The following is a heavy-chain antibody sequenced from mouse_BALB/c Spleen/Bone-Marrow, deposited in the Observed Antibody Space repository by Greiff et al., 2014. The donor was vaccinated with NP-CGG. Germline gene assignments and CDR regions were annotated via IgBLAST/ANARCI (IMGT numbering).Heavy chain of an antibody. CDR3: ARFPTVYYFDY. V-gene: IGHV1-82*01. J-gene: IGHJ2*01. CDR1: GYAFSSSW. D-gene: IGHD4-1*02. Sequence: VKVVESGPELVKPGASVKISCKASGYAFSSSWMNWVKQRPGQGLEWIGRIYPGDGDTNYNGKFKGKATLTADKSSSTAYMQLSSLTPVDSAVYFCARFPTVYYFDYWGQGTTLTVSS. CDR2: IYPGDGDT.